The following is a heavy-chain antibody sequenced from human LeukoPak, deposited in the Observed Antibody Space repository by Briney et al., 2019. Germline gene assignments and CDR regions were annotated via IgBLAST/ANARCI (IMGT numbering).Heavy chain of an antibody. Sequence: SETLSLTCTVAGGSISSYYWSWIRQPPGKGLEWIGFIYYSGSTNYNPSLKSRVTISVDTSKNQFFLNLRSVTAADTAVYYCARVPRIEAGATGDWFDPWGQGTVVTVSS. CDR1: GGSISSYY. D-gene: IGHD6-13*01. CDR3: ARVPRIEAGATGDWFDP. CDR2: IYYSGST. J-gene: IGHJ5*02. V-gene: IGHV4-59*01.